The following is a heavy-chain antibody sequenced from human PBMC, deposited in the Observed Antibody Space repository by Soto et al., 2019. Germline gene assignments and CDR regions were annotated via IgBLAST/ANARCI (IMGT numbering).Heavy chain of an antibody. CDR1: GFTFSSYG. CDR2: ISYDGSNE. V-gene: IGHV3-30*18. D-gene: IGHD6-19*01. J-gene: IGHJ4*01. Sequence: GGSLRLSCVASGFTFSSYGIHWFRQAPGKGLEWVAVISYDGSNEYYADSVKGRFTISRDNSKNTLYLQMDSLRPEDTAVYYCAKEITVAGDFDYWGHGTLVTVSS. CDR3: AKEITVAGDFDY.